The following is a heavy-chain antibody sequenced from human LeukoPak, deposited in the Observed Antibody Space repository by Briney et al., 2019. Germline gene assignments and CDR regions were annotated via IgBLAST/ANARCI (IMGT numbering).Heavy chain of an antibody. D-gene: IGHD2-15*01. J-gene: IGHJ4*02. CDR3: AKDQGAYCSGGSCYSFDY. Sequence: GGSLRLSCAASGFTISSYGMHWVRQAPGKGLEWVAFIRYDGSNKYYADSVKGRFTISRDNSKNTLYLQMNSLRAEDTAMYYCAKDQGAYCSGGSCYSFDYWGQGTLVTVSS. CDR2: IRYDGSNK. CDR1: GFTISSYG. V-gene: IGHV3-30*02.